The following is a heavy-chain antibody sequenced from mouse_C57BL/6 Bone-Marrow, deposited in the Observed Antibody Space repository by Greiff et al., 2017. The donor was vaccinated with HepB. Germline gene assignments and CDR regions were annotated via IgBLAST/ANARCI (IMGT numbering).Heavy chain of an antibody. D-gene: IGHD2-14*01. Sequence: EVKLMESGGDLVKPGGSLKLSCTASGFTFSTSGMSWVRQTPDKRLEWVATINTGGTYTYYPDSVKGRFPISKDAAKNTLFLLMSSLRSEDSAIYYCARDRFDYYFDYWGQGTTLTVSS. J-gene: IGHJ2*01. CDR2: INTGGTYT. V-gene: IGHV5-6*01. CDR3: ARDRFDYYFDY. CDR1: GFTFSTSG.